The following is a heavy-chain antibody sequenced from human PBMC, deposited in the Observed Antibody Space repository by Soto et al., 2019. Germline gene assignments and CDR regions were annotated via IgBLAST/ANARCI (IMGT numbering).Heavy chain of an antibody. CDR1: GLTFDNYA. Sequence: GGSLRLSCAASGLTFDNYAMTWVRQAPGKGLEWVSTITGSGGTTYYADSVKGRFSISRDNSKNTLSLQMSSLRAEDTALYYCAKGAIMVTFGGVMDSWGQGTLVTVSS. CDR3: AKGAIMVTFGGVMDS. D-gene: IGHD3-16*01. CDR2: ITGSGGTT. J-gene: IGHJ4*02. V-gene: IGHV3-23*01.